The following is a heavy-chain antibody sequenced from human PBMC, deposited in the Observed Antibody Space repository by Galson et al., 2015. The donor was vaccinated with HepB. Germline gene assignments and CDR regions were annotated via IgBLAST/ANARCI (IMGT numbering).Heavy chain of an antibody. V-gene: IGHV4-39*01. CDR1: GGSISSSSYY. Sequence: ETLSLTCTVSGGSISSSSYYWGWIRQPPGKGLEWIGSIYYSGSTYYNPSLKSRVTISVDTSKNQFSLKLSSVTAADTAVYYCARGGDYYDSSGFDPWGQGTLVTVSS. D-gene: IGHD3-22*01. CDR2: IYYSGST. J-gene: IGHJ5*02. CDR3: ARGGDYYDSSGFDP.